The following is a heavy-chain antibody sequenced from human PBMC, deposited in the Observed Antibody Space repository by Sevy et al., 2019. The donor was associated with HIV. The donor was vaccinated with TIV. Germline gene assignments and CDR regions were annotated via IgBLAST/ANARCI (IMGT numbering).Heavy chain of an antibody. Sequence: SETLSLTCAVSGGSISSVNWWHWVRQPPGKGLEWIGEIYHSGSTNYNPSLKSRFTISVDNSKNLFSLKLSSVTAADTAVYYCARGRETPRGFDPWGHGSLVTVSS. D-gene: IGHD3-10*01. J-gene: IGHJ5*02. V-gene: IGHV4-4*02. CDR1: GGSISSVNW. CDR2: IYHSGST. CDR3: ARGRETPRGFDP.